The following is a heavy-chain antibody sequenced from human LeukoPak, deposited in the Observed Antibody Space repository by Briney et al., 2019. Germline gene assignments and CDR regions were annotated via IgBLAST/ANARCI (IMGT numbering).Heavy chain of an antibody. Sequence: GASVKVSCKVSGYTLTELSMHWVRQAPGKGREWMGGFDPEDGETIYAQKFQGRVTMTEDTSTDTAYMELSSLRSEDTAVYYCATDTVYYDILTGYYSWFDPWGQGTLVTVSS. CDR1: GYTLTELS. CDR2: FDPEDGET. D-gene: IGHD3-9*01. CDR3: ATDTVYYDILTGYYSWFDP. J-gene: IGHJ5*02. V-gene: IGHV1-24*01.